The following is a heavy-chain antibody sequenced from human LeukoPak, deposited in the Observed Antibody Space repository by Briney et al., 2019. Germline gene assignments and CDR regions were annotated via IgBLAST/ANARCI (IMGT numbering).Heavy chain of an antibody. CDR1: GDSFSGYY. Sequence: SDTVSLTCTVYGDSFSGYYWRWIRQPPGKGLEWIGEINHSGSTNYNPSLKSRGTISVDTSKNQCSLKLSSVTAADTAVYYWARQWLVEDYWGQGTLVTVSS. V-gene: IGHV4-34*01. CDR2: INHSGST. J-gene: IGHJ4*02. CDR3: ARQWLVEDY. D-gene: IGHD6-19*01.